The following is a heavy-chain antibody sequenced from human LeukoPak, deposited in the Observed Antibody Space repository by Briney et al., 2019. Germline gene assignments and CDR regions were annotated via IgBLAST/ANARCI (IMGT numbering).Heavy chain of an antibody. CDR1: GGSINSGGYY. V-gene: IGHV4-31*03. CDR3: TRAYYYDSSGYITDY. J-gene: IGHJ4*02. Sequence: SSETLSLTCTVSGGSINSGGYYWSWIRQHPGKGLEWIGYIYYSGSTYYNPSLKSRVTISVDTSKHQFPLKLSSVTAADTAVYYCTRAYYYDSSGYITDYWGQGTLVTVSS. D-gene: IGHD3-22*01. CDR2: IYYSGST.